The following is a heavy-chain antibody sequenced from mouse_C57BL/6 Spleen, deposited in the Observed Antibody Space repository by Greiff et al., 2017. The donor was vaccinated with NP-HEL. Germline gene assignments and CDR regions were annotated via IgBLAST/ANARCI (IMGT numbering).Heavy chain of an antibody. V-gene: IGHV5-17*01. CDR1: GFTFSDYG. CDR3: ARGDLAWFAY. CDR2: ISSGSSTI. D-gene: IGHD3-3*01. Sequence: EVHLVESGGGLVKPGGSLKLSCAASGFTFSDYGMHWVRQAPEKGLEWVAYISSGSSTIYYADTVKGRFTISRDNAKNTLFLQMTSLRSEDTAMYYCARGDLAWFAYWGQGTLVTVSA. J-gene: IGHJ3*01.